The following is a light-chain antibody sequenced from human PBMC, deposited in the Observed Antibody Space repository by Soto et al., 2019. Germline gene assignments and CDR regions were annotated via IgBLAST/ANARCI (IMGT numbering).Light chain of an antibody. J-gene: IGLJ1*01. CDR1: SSEVGGYSY. V-gene: IGLV2-14*01. CDR3: ASYTTSSTYV. Sequence: QSVLTQPASVFGSPGQSIAISCTGTSSEVGGYSYVSWYQQQPGKAPKLVISDVSNRPSGVSDRFSGSKSGNTASLTISGLQTEDEADYYCASYTTSSTYVFGTGTKVTVL. CDR2: DVS.